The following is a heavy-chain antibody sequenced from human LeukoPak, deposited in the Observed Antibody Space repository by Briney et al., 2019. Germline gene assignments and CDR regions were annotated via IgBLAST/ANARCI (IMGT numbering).Heavy chain of an antibody. D-gene: IGHD3-10*01. CDR1: GGSISSGGYY. V-gene: IGHV4-31*03. Sequence: PSETLSLTCTISGGSISSGGYYWSWIRQHPGKGLEWIGYIYYSGSTYYNPSLKSRVTISVDTSKNQFSLKLSSVTAADTAVYYCAREDGSGMIDYWGQGTLVTVSS. CDR2: IYYSGST. CDR3: AREDGSGMIDY. J-gene: IGHJ4*02.